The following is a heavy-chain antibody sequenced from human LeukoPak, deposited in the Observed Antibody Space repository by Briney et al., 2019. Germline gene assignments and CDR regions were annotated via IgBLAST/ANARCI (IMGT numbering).Heavy chain of an antibody. J-gene: IGHJ4*02. CDR2: ISYDGSNE. V-gene: IGHV3-30-3*01. CDR3: AREGSSEWELLRSYDY. Sequence: PGGSLRLSCAASGFTFSSYAMHWVRQAPGKGLEWVAVISYDGSNEYYADSVKGRFTISRDNSKNTLYLQMNSLRAEDTAVYYCAREGSSEWELLRSYDYWGQGTLVTVSS. CDR1: GFTFSSYA. D-gene: IGHD1-26*01.